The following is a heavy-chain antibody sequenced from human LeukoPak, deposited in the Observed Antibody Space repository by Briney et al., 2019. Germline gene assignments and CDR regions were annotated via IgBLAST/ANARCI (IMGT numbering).Heavy chain of an antibody. CDR1: VGSISSGRYY. D-gene: IGHD3-22*01. J-gene: IGHJ4*02. CDR3: AREASSGPYFDY. Sequence: SETLCLTCAVSVGSISSGRYYWSWIRQPAGPGLKWIGRTYTSGSINYNPTLKTRVTISVDTYKNQFSLKLSSVTAADTDVYYCAREASSGPYFDYWGQGTLVTVSS. V-gene: IGHV4-61*02. CDR2: TYTSGSI.